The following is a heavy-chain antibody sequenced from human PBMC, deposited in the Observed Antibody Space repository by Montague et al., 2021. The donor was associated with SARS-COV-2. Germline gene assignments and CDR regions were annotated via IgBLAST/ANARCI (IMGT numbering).Heavy chain of an antibody. D-gene: IGHD1-26*01. CDR3: ARIWGATRGDAFDI. Sequence: PALAKPTQTLTLTCTFSGFSLSTGGMCVSWIRQPPGKALEWLALIDWDDDKYYSTSLKTRLTISKDTSKNQVVLTMTNMDPVDTATYYCARIWGATRGDAFDIWGQGTMVTVSS. J-gene: IGHJ3*02. CDR2: IDWDDDK. CDR1: GFSLSTGGMC. V-gene: IGHV2-70*01.